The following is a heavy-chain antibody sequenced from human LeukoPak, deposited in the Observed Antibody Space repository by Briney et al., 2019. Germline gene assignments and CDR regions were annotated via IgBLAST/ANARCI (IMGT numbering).Heavy chain of an antibody. Sequence: GGSLRLSCAASGFTFSSYSMNWVRQAPGKGLEWVSSIGSSSSYIYYADSVKGRFTISRDNAKNSLYLQMNSLRAEDTAVYYCARDPVWSGYFDYWGQGTLVTVSS. V-gene: IGHV3-21*01. CDR3: ARDPVWSGYFDY. CDR1: GFTFSSYS. J-gene: IGHJ4*02. D-gene: IGHD3-3*01. CDR2: IGSSSSYI.